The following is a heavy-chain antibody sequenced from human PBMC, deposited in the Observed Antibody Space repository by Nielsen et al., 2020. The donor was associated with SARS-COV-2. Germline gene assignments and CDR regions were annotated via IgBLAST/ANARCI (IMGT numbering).Heavy chain of an antibody. D-gene: IGHD3-22*01. V-gene: IGHV1-46*01. J-gene: IGHJ4*02. Sequence: ASVKVSCKASGYTFTSYGISWVRQAPGQGLEWMGIINPSGGSTSYAQKFQGRVTMTRDTSTSTVYMELSSLRSEDTAVYYCARGSSGYLPGAYWGQGTLVTVSS. CDR2: INPSGGST. CDR3: ARGSSGYLPGAY. CDR1: GYTFTSYG.